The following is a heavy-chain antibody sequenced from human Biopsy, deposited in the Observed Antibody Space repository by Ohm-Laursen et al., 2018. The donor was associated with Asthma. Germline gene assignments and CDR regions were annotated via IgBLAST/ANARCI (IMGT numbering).Heavy chain of an antibody. V-gene: IGHV1-18*01. Sequence: GVSVKVSCKTSGYTFNSAGITWVRQAPGQGLEWMGWISVYNGNTKVAQKLQDRVTMITDTSTSTAYMELRSLRSDDTAVYFCARAVDYSHYYGIDVWGQETTVTVS. CDR1: GYTFNSAG. CDR3: ARAVDYSHYYGIDV. J-gene: IGHJ6*02. CDR2: ISVYNGNT. D-gene: IGHD3-10*01.